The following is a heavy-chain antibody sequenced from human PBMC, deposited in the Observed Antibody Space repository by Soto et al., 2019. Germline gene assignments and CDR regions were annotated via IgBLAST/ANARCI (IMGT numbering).Heavy chain of an antibody. CDR3: AREAIVAGVTTGMDD. D-gene: IGHD3-10*01. CDR1: GYTLTTFF. Sequence: QVQLVQSGAKVKKPEASVKVSCKASGYTLTTFFMHWVRQAPGQGLEWMGVINPGYPAGRSTTYAQKFQVRVTMSTDMSTSTVYMELSWLRFDDTAVYYCAREAIVAGVTTGMDDWGQGTTVTVSS. CDR2: INPGYPAGRST. V-gene: IGHV1-46*01. J-gene: IGHJ6*02.